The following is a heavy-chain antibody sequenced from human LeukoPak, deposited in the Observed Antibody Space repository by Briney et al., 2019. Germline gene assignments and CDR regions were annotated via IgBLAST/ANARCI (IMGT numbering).Heavy chain of an antibody. CDR2: ISGSGGST. D-gene: IGHD3-22*01. Sequence: GGSLRLSCAASGFTFSSYAMSWVRQAPGKGLEWVSAISGSGGSTYYADSVKGRFTISRDNAKSTLYLQMSSLRAEDTAVYYCVRGRYHYDSEAAFDIWGQGTMVTVSS. CDR3: VRGRYHYDSEAAFDI. CDR1: GFTFSSYA. J-gene: IGHJ3*02. V-gene: IGHV3-23*01.